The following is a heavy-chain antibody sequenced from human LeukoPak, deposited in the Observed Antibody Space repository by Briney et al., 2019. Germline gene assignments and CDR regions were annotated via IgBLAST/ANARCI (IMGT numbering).Heavy chain of an antibody. V-gene: IGHV3-66*01. J-gene: IGHJ4*02. Sequence: GGSLRLSCAASGFTVSSNYMSWVRQAPGKGLEWVSVIYSGGSTYYADSVKGRFTISRDNSKNTLHLQMNSLRAEDTAVYYCARDSGDSSGYYSNFDYWGQGTLVTVSS. CDR1: GFTVSSNY. CDR2: IYSGGST. CDR3: ARDSGDSSGYYSNFDY. D-gene: IGHD3-22*01.